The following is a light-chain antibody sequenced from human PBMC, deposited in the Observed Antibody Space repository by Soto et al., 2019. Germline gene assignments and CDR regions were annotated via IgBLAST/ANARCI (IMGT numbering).Light chain of an antibody. CDR1: QSISSNY. Sequence: EIVLTQSPGTLSLSAGERATLSCRASQSISSNYLAWYQQKPGQAPKLLIFGASYMATDIPDRFSGSGSGTDFTLTISRLEPEDFAVYYYQQYGSSPPEFTFGPGTKVDIK. CDR3: QQYGSSPPEFT. J-gene: IGKJ3*01. V-gene: IGKV3-20*01. CDR2: GAS.